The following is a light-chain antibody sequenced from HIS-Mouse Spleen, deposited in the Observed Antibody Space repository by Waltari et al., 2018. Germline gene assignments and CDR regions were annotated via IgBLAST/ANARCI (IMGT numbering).Light chain of an antibody. CDR1: SSTIGSNY. V-gene: IGLV1-47*01. CDR2: RNN. CDR3: AAWDDSLSGPV. J-gene: IGLJ3*02. Sequence: QSVLTQPPSASGTPGQRVTIPCSGSSSTIGSNYVYWYQQIPGTAPKLLIYRNNQRPSGVPDRFSGSKSGTSASLAISGLRSEDEADYYCAAWDDSLSGPVFGGGTKLTVL.